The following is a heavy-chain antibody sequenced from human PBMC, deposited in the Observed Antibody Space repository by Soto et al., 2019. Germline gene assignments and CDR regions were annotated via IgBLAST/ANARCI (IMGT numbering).Heavy chain of an antibody. CDR1: GFTFSGHT. V-gene: IGHV3-21*01. CDR2: VSRSSSYI. D-gene: IGHD1-26*01. J-gene: IGHJ4*02. Sequence: PGGSLRLSCAASGFTFSGHTINWVRQAPGKGLEWVSSVSRSSSYIYYADSVKGRFTVSRDDAEKSLYLQMNSLRSEDTAVFFFARDDSGFSGSHDIDYFNYWGQGALVTVSS. CDR3: ARDDSGFSGSHDIDYFNY.